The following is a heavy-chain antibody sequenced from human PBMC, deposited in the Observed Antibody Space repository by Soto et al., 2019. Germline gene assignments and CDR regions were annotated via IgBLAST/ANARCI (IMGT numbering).Heavy chain of an antibody. J-gene: IGHJ3*02. V-gene: IGHV1-46*01. CDR3: AKELNVAAFDI. D-gene: IGHD2-15*01. CDR1: GGTFSSYT. CDR2: IIPSGGST. Sequence: ASVKVSCKASGGTFSSYTISWVRQAPGQGLEWMGRIIPSGGSTSYAQKFQGRVTMTRDTSTSTVYMELSSLRSEDTAVYYCAKELNVAAFDIWGQGTMVTVSS.